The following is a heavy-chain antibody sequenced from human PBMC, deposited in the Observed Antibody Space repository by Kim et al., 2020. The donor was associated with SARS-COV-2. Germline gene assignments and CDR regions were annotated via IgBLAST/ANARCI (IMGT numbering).Heavy chain of an antibody. D-gene: IGHD5-12*01. Sequence: GGSLRLSCAASGFTVSSNYMSWVRQAPGKVLEWVSVIYSGGSTYYADSVKGRFTISRDNSKNTLYLQMNSLRAEDTAVYYCARVGGIGYSGYVGNAFDIWGQGTMVTVSS. V-gene: IGHV3-66*02. CDR3: ARVGGIGYSGYVGNAFDI. CDR2: IYSGGST. J-gene: IGHJ3*02. CDR1: GFTVSSNY.